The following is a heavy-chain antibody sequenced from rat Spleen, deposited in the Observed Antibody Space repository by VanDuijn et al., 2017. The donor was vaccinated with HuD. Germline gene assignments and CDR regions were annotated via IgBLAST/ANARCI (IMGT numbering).Heavy chain of an antibody. CDR3: ATIGTIAGHWFAY. D-gene: IGHD1-2*01. V-gene: IGHV5S13*01. CDR2: ISSGGGGT. CDR1: GFTFSSFP. J-gene: IGHJ3*01. Sequence: EVQLVESGGGLVQPGRSLKLSCAASGFTFSSFPMAWVRQAPEKGLEWVASISSGGGGTYYRDSVKGRFTISRDNAKNTQYLQMDSLRSEDTATYYCATIGTIAGHWFAYWGQGTLVTVSS.